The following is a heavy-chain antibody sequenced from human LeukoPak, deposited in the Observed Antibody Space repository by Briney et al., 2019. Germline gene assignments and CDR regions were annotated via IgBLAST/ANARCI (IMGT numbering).Heavy chain of an antibody. CDR2: IHISWTT. CDR1: GGSMNSHY. J-gene: IGHJ4*02. CDR3: ARTPEMATIALDY. V-gene: IGHV4-4*07. Sequence: SETLSLTCTVSGGSMNSHYWSFVRQPAGKGLEWIGRIHISWTTYYNPSLKSRLTMSVDTSKNQFSMRLTSVTAADTAVYYCARTPEMATIALDYWGQGTLVTVSS. D-gene: IGHD5-24*01.